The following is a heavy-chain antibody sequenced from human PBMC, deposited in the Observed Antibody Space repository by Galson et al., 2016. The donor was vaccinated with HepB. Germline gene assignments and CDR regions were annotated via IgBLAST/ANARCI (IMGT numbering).Heavy chain of an antibody. V-gene: IGHV2-5*02. CDR1: GFSLRATGVA. CDR3: AHVGVAVIGDFDY. CDR2: IYWDDDK. D-gene: IGHD6-19*01. Sequence: PALVKPTQTLTLTCTVSGFSLRATGVAVGWIRQPPGKALEWLAHIYWDDDKRYRPSLNSSLTITKGNSKNQVVLTMTNVHPVDTATYYCAHVGVAVIGDFDYWGQGIRVTVSS. J-gene: IGHJ4*02.